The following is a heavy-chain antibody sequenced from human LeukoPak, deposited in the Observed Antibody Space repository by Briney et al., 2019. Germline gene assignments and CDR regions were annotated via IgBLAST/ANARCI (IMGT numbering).Heavy chain of an antibody. CDR1: GFTFSSYW. Sequence: GGSLRLSCAASGFTFSSYWMSWVRQTPGKGLEWVANIKQDGSEKYYVDSAKGRFTISRDNAKNSLYLQMNSLRAEDTAVYYCTRIAAAGFDCWGQGTLVTVSS. CDR3: TRIAAAGFDC. D-gene: IGHD6-13*01. J-gene: IGHJ4*02. V-gene: IGHV3-7*01. CDR2: IKQDGSEK.